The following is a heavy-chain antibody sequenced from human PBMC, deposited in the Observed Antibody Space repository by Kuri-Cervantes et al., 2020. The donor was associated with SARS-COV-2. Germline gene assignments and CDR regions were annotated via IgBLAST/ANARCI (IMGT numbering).Heavy chain of an antibody. V-gene: IGHV3-7*03. CDR2: IKQDGSEK. CDR1: GFTFGDYA. CDR3: TTLIDY. J-gene: IGHJ4*02. Sequence: GGSLRLSCTASGFTFGDYAMSWVRQAPGKGLEWVANIKQDGSEKYYVDSVKGRFTISRDNAKNSLYLQMNSLKTEDTAVYYCTTLIDYWGQGALVTVSS.